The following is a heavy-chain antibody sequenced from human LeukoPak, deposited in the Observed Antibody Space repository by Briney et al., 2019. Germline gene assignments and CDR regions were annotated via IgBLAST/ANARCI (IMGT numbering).Heavy chain of an antibody. CDR3: ARDGLASSWYPYYYYMDV. CDR1: GYTFTGYY. V-gene: IGHV1-2*02. CDR2: INPNSGGT. D-gene: IGHD6-13*01. Sequence: GASVKVSCKASGYTFTGYYMHWVRQAPGQGLRLMGLINPNSGGTNYALKFQGRVTMTMDTSISTAYMELSRLRSDDTAVYYCARDGLASSWYPYYYYMDVWGKGTTVTVSS. J-gene: IGHJ6*03.